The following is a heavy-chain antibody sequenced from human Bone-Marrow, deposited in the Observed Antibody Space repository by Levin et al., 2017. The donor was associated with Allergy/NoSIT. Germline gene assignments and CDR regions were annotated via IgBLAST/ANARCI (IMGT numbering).Heavy chain of an antibody. J-gene: IGHJ5*02. CDR3: TRRVINCSGGSCHQDWFDP. Sequence: PGGSLRLSCAASGITFSGSAMHWVRQASGKGLEWVGRIKSKANNYATAYAASVKGRFTISRDDSKNTAYLQMNSLEVEDTAVYYCTRRVINCSGGSCHQDWFDPWGQGTLVTVSS. CDR2: IKSKANNYAT. CDR1: GITFSGSA. V-gene: IGHV3-73*01. D-gene: IGHD2-15*01.